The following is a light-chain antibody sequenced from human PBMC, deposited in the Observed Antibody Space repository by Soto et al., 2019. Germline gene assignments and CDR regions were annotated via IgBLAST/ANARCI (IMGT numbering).Light chain of an antibody. J-gene: IGKJ5*01. CDR3: QQYYSYPSIT. V-gene: IGKV1-8*01. CDR2: AAS. CDR1: QGISSY. Sequence: IRMTQSPSSFSASTGDRVTITCRASQGISSYLAWYQQKPGKAPKLLIYAASTLQSGVPSRFSGSGSGTDFTLTISCLQSEDFATYYCQQYYSYPSITFGQGTRLEI.